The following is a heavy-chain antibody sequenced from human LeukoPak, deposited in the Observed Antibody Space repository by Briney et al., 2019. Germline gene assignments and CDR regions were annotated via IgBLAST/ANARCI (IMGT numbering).Heavy chain of an antibody. J-gene: IGHJ3*02. CDR2: IYYSGST. Sequence: SETLSLTCTVPGVAISSYYWSWIRQPPGQGLEWSGYIYYSGSTNYNPSLKSRVTISVDTSKNQFSLKLSSVTAADTAVYYCARVVVNNPRYDILIEDAFDIWGQGTMVTVSS. CDR1: GVAISSYY. CDR3: ARVVVNNPRYDILIEDAFDI. V-gene: IGHV4-59*01. D-gene: IGHD3-9*01.